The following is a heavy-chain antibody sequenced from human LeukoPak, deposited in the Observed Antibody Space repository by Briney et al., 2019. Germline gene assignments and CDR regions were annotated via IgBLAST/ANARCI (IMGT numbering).Heavy chain of an antibody. CDR2: INPNSGGT. CDR1: GYTFTGYY. J-gene: IGHJ4*02. V-gene: IGHV1-2*02. Sequence: GASVKVSCKASGYTFTGYYMHWVRQAPGQGLEWMGWINPNSGGTNYAQKFQGRVTMTRDTSISTAYMELSRLGSDDTAVYYCARGQVRRPVTTPDYWGQGTLVTVSS. D-gene: IGHD4-17*01. CDR3: ARGQVRRPVTTPDY.